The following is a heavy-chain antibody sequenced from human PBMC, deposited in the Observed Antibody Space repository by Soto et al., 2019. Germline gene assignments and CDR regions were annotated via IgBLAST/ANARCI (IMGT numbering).Heavy chain of an antibody. CDR3: AKDASSWALFDY. Sequence: QVQLVESGGGVVQPGRSLRLSCAASGFTFSSYGMHWVRQAPGKGLEWVAVISYDGSNKYYADSVKGRFTISRDNSKNTLYLQMNSVRAEDTAVYYCAKDASSWALFDYWGQGTLVTVSS. D-gene: IGHD6-13*01. J-gene: IGHJ4*02. CDR1: GFTFSSYG. CDR2: ISYDGSNK. V-gene: IGHV3-30*18.